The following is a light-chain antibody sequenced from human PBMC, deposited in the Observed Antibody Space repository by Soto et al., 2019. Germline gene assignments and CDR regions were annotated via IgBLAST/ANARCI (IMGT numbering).Light chain of an antibody. CDR3: QQYGTSQWT. CDR2: GAS. J-gene: IGKJ1*01. Sequence: EIVLTPSPGTLSLSPGERATLSCRASQSVSSNYLAWYQQKPGQAPRLLISGASSRATGIPDRFSGSGSGTDFTLTISRLEPEDSAVFYCQQYGTSQWTFGQGTKVDIK. CDR1: QSVSSNY. V-gene: IGKV3-20*01.